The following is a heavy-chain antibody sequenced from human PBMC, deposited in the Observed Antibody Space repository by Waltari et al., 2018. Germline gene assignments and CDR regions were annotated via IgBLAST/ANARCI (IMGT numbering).Heavy chain of an antibody. V-gene: IGHV3-30*02. CDR2: ISYDGKKI. Sequence: VQLLESGGGLVQPGGSLRFSCAASGFIFRSPGLPWVRQIPGKGLEWVAFISYDGKKIFDADSVRGRFTISRDNSNNIVFLQMNSLRPEDSGVYYCAKDGDYSLTEYDAFDVWGQGTVVTVSP. CDR1: GFIFRSPG. D-gene: IGHD4-17*01. J-gene: IGHJ3*01. CDR3: AKDGDYSLTEYDAFDV.